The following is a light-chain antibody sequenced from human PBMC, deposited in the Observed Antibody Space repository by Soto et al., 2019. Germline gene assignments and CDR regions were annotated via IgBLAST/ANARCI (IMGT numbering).Light chain of an antibody. CDR2: DTS. J-gene: IGKJ5*01. V-gene: IGKV3-11*01. CDR1: QSVSSS. CDR3: QQRTNWRIT. Sequence: EIVLTQSPAILSLSPGEGATLSCRASQSVSSSLAWYQQKPGQAPRLLIYDTSNRATDIPPRFSGSGSGTDFTLTISSLEPEDFAVYYCQQRTNWRITFGQGTRLEIK.